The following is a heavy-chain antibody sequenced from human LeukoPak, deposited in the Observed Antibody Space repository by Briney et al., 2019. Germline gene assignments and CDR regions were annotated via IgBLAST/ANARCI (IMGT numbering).Heavy chain of an antibody. CDR1: RFTFSSYS. D-gene: IGHD4-17*01. Sequence: PGGSLRLSXAASRFTFSSYSMNWVRQAPGKGLEWVSSISSSSSYIYYADSVKGRFTISRDNAKNSLYLQMNSLRAEDTAVYYCASVNRDGDYGYWGQGTLVTVSS. J-gene: IGHJ4*02. CDR2: ISSSSSYI. CDR3: ASVNRDGDYGY. V-gene: IGHV3-21*01.